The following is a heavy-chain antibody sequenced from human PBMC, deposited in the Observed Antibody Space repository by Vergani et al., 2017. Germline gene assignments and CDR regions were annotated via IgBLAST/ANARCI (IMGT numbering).Heavy chain of an antibody. CDR1: EYSFGNYW. J-gene: IGHJ4*02. CDR3: ARHTTYTDS. CDR2: IYPADSDT. V-gene: IGHV5-51*01. Sequence: EVELVQSGPEMRKPGESLNISCKGSEYSFGNYWIGWVRQMPGKGLEWMGIIYPADSDTRYSPSFQVQVTISADKSISTAFLQWDSLKASDTALYYCARHTTYTDSWGQGTLVTVSS. D-gene: IGHD1-1*01.